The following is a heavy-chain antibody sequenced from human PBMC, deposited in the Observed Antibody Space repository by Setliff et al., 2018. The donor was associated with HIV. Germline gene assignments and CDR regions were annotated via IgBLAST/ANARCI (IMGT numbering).Heavy chain of an antibody. V-gene: IGHV4-59*11. Sequence: PSETLSLTCTVPGGSINDQYFSWIRQPPGKGLEWIGYIYYIGNTNYNPSLKSRVTISVDTSKNQFSLKLSSVTAADTAVYYCARVRGSSYFGTFDYWGQGALVTVSS. D-gene: IGHD1-26*01. J-gene: IGHJ4*02. CDR1: GGSINDQY. CDR3: ARVRGSSYFGTFDY. CDR2: IYYIGNT.